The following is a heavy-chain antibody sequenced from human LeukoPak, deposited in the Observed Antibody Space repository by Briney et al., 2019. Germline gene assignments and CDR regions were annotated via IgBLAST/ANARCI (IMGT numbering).Heavy chain of an antibody. J-gene: IGHJ4*02. V-gene: IGHV3-23*01. Sequence: GGSLRLSCAASGFTFSSYAMSWARQAPGKGLGWVSAISGSGGSTYYADSVKGRFTISRDDSKNTLYLQMNSLRAEDTAVYYCAKDRWGSFDYWGQGTLVTVSS. CDR3: AKDRWGSFDY. D-gene: IGHD3-16*01. CDR1: GFTFSSYA. CDR2: ISGSGGST.